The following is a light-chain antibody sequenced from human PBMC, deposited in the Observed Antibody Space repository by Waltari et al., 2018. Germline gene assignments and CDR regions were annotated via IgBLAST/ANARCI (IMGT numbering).Light chain of an antibody. CDR2: EVN. V-gene: IGLV2-14*01. Sequence: QSALTQPASVSGSPGQSITISCTGTNGDIGNYNYVSWYQQRPGKAPKLIIYEVNYRPSGVSNRFSGSKSGNTASLTISGLQAEDEADYYCCSFTRASTWVFGGGTKLTVL. J-gene: IGLJ3*02. CDR3: CSFTRASTWV. CDR1: NGDIGNYNY.